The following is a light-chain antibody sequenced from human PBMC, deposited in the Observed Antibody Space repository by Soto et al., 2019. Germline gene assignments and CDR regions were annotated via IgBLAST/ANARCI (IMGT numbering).Light chain of an antibody. CDR3: QQLNSYPRT. CDR2: AAS. V-gene: IGKV1-9*01. J-gene: IGKJ1*01. Sequence: IQLTQSPSSLSASVGDRVTITCRASQGISSYLAWYQQKPGKAPKLLIYAASTLQSGVPSRFSGSGSGTDFTLTIGSLQPEDFATYYGQQLNSYPRTFGQGTKVEIK. CDR1: QGISSY.